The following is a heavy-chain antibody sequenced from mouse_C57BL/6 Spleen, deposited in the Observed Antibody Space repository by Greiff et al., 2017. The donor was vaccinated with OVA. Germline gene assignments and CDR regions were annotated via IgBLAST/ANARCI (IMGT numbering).Heavy chain of an antibody. CDR1: GYTLTSYW. V-gene: IGHV1-55*01. CDR2: IYPGSGST. Sequence: QVQLQQPGAELVKPGASVKMSCKASGYTLTSYWITWVKQRPGQGLEWIGDIYPGSGSTNYNEKFKSKATLTVDTSSSTAYMQLSSLTSEDSAVYYCARSDSSGYGAWFAYWGQGTLVTVSA. CDR3: ARSDSSGYGAWFAY. D-gene: IGHD3-2*02. J-gene: IGHJ3*01.